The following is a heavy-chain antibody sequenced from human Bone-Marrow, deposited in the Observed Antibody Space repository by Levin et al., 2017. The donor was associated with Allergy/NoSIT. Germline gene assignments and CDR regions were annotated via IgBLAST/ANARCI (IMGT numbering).Heavy chain of an antibody. D-gene: IGHD5-12*01. Sequence: PSETLSLTCAVYGGSLSDFYWSWIRQPPVKGLEWIGEINHAGASNYSPSLKSRVTIFLGTPTNQFSLRLNSVTAADTGIYYCARVKYRDFDSFGFDTWGQGTLVTVSS. CDR2: INHAGAS. CDR1: GGSLSDFY. CDR3: ARVKYRDFDSFGFDT. J-gene: IGHJ5*02. V-gene: IGHV4-34*01.